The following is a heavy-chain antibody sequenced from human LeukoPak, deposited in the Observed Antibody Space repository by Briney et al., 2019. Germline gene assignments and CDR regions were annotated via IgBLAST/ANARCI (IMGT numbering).Heavy chain of an antibody. V-gene: IGHV3-33*01. D-gene: IGHD3-22*01. CDR2: IWSDATNQ. CDR3: ARSTTRVTFDWFDL. Sequence: GGSLRLSCEASGFTFSHYGMHWVRQAPGKGLEWVAVIWSDATNQYYADSVKGRFTISRDNFKNTVSLQMNSLRAEDTAVYYCARSTTRVTFDWFDLWGQGTLVTVSS. J-gene: IGHJ5*02. CDR1: GFTFSHYG.